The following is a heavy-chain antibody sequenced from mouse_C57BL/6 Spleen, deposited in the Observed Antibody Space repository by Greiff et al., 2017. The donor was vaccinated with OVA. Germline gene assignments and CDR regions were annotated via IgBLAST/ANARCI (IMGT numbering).Heavy chain of an antibody. CDR1: GFTFSSYA. CDR3: TRALYYDYDGDYAMDY. J-gene: IGHJ4*01. V-gene: IGHV5-9-1*02. Sequence: EVKLLESGEGLVKPGGSLKLSCAASGFTFSSYAMSWVRQTPEKRLEWVAYISSGGDYIYYADTVKGRFTISRDNARNTLYLQMSSLKSEDTAMYYCTRALYYDYDGDYAMDYWGQGTSVTVSS. CDR2: ISSGGDYI. D-gene: IGHD2-4*01.